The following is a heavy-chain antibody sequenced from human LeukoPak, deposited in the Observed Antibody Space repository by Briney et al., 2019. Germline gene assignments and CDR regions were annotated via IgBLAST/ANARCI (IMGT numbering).Heavy chain of an antibody. V-gene: IGHV3-30-3*01. Sequence: PGRSLRLSCAASGFTFSSYAMHWVRQAPGKGLEWVAVISYDGSNKYYAYSVKGRFTISRDNSKNTLYLQMNSLRAEDTAVYYCARGVRYCSSTSCYFRAFDIWGQGTMVTVSS. CDR1: GFTFSSYA. D-gene: IGHD2-2*01. CDR3: ARGVRYCSSTSCYFRAFDI. CDR2: ISYDGSNK. J-gene: IGHJ3*02.